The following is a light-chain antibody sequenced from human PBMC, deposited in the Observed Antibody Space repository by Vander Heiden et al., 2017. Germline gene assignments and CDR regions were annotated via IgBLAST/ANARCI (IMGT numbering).Light chain of an antibody. CDR1: QITDNF. J-gene: IGKJ1*01. Sequence: LRMTQSPSPLASSVGGIVTISCRASQITDNFLAWYQRTPGNAPKLLFYKASSLESVVPSRFSGSGSGTVSPLTISSLQPDDFATYYCQQYTSYSGTFGQGTKVEIK. CDR2: KAS. CDR3: QQYTSYSGT. V-gene: IGKV1-5*03.